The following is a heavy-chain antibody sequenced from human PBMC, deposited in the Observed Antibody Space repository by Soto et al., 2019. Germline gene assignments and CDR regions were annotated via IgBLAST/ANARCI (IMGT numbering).Heavy chain of an antibody. CDR1: GFSLTANGVG. Sequence: QITLEESGPTLVKPTQPLTLTCTFSGFSLTANGVGVAWFRQPPGKALEWLALIYWDGDVRYSPSLRSRITITKDTSKGQVFLTVTNLDPVDTGTSYCAHRLVSNGAWFDTWGQGMLVTVSS. V-gene: IGHV2-5*02. CDR2: IYWDGDV. D-gene: IGHD2-21*01. CDR3: AHRLVSNGAWFDT. J-gene: IGHJ5*02.